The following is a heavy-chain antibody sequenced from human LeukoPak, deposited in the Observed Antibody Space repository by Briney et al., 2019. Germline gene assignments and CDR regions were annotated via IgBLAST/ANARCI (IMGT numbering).Heavy chain of an antibody. Sequence: GGSLRLSCAASGFTFSSFGLSWVRQAQGKGLDWVPYISNSGSTIYYADSVKGRFTISRDNAANSLYLQMNSLRAEDTAVYYCARAFGPMDVWGKGTTVTVSS. D-gene: IGHD3-3*01. J-gene: IGHJ6*03. CDR3: ARAFGPMDV. CDR2: ISNSGSTI. CDR1: GFTFSSFG. V-gene: IGHV3-48*01.